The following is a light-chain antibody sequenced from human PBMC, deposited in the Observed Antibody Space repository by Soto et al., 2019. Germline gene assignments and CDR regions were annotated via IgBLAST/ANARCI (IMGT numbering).Light chain of an antibody. V-gene: IGKV3-20*01. CDR2: ATS. J-gene: IGKJ1*01. CDR3: QQYGESPWT. Sequence: EIVLTQSPGTLSLSPGERATLSCRASRPVISGYFAWYPQKRGQAPSLLMYATSIRATGIPDRVSGSGFGTNFTLTISRVEPEDFAVYYCQQYGESPWTFGQGTKVEN. CDR1: RPVISGY.